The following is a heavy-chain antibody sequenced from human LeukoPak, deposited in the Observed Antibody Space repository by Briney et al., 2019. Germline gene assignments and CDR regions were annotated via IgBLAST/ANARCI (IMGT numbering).Heavy chain of an antibody. CDR2: ISSSSSYI. D-gene: IGHD3-3*01. V-gene: IGHV3-21*01. CDR1: GFTFSSYS. CDR3: ARDAKTIFGVVIY. J-gene: IGHJ4*02. Sequence: GGSLRLSCAASGFTFSSYSMNWVRQAPGKGLEWVSSISSSSSYIYYADSVKGRFTISRDNAKNSLYLQMNSLRAEDTAVYYCARDAKTIFGVVIYWGQGTLVTVSS.